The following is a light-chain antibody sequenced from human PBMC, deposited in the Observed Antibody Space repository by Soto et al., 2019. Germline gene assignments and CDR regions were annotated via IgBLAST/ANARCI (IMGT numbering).Light chain of an antibody. CDR2: KAS. CDR1: QSISSW. J-gene: IGKJ1*01. Sequence: DIQMTQSPSTLSASVGDRFTITCRASQSISSWLAWYQQNPGKAPKLLIYKASSLESGVPSRFRGSGSGTEFTLTIRSLEPDDFETYYCQQYNSYPRTFGQGTKVDIK. V-gene: IGKV1-5*03. CDR3: QQYNSYPRT.